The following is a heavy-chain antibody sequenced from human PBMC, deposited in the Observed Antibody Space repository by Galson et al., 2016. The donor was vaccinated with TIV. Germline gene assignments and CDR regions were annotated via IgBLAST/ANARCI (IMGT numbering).Heavy chain of an antibody. CDR1: GGSITRGLNF. CDR3: VRKATSGGYDFDI. V-gene: IGHV4-39*07. J-gene: IGHJ3*02. Sequence: SETLSLTCSVSGGSITRGLNFWAWIRQSPGKGLAWIGHVYYSGTTYYHPSLKSRLTMSVDTSKNQFSLQLTSVTTIDTAVYYCVRKATSGGYDFDIWGQGTMVTVSS. CDR2: VYYSGTT. D-gene: IGHD5-12*01.